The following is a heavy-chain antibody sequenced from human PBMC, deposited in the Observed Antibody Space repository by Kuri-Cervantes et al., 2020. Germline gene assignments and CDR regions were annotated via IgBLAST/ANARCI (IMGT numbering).Heavy chain of an antibody. CDR2: INPRGGST. CDR3: ARDSSQTPLEGPGYGMDV. Sequence: ASVKVSCKASGYTFTSYYMHWVRQAPGQGLEWMGIINPRGGSTSYAQKFQGRVTMTRDTSTSTVYMELSSLRSEDTAVYYCARDSSQTPLEGPGYGMDVWGQGTTVTVSS. J-gene: IGHJ6*02. D-gene: IGHD2/OR15-2a*01. V-gene: IGHV1-46*01. CDR1: GYTFTSYY.